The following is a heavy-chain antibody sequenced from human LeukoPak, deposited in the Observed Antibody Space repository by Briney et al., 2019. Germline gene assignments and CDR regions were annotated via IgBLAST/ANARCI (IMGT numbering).Heavy chain of an antibody. V-gene: IGHV3-23*01. J-gene: IGHJ4*02. D-gene: IGHD5-24*01. CDR2: ISGSGSGGST. CDR1: GFTFNIYS. CDR3: AKSGYNRFDY. Sequence: GGSLRLSCAASGFTFNIYSMSWVRQAPGKGLEWVSNISGSGSGGSTYYADSVKGRFTISRDNSKNTLYLQMNSLRAEDTAVYYCAKSGYNRFDYWGQGTLVTVSS.